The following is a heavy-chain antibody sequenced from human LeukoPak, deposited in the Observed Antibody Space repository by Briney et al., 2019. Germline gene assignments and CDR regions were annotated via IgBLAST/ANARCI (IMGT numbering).Heavy chain of an antibody. Sequence: SETLSLTCTVSGGSISSTSYHWGWIRQPPGKGLEWIGSIYYSGSTYYNPSLKSRVTISVDTSKNQFSLKLSSVTAADTAVYYCARSHCSSTSCRYYYYYYYMDVWGKGTTITISS. CDR2: IYYSGST. J-gene: IGHJ6*03. CDR3: ARSHCSSTSCRYYYYYYYMDV. V-gene: IGHV4-39*07. D-gene: IGHD2-2*01. CDR1: GGSISSTSYH.